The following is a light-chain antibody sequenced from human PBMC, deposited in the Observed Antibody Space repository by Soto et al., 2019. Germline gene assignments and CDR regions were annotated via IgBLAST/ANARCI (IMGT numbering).Light chain of an antibody. CDR1: QSVSSNN. J-gene: IGKJ5*01. CDR2: GAS. CDR3: QQYDNSIT. V-gene: IGKV3-20*01. Sequence: EIVLTQSPGTLSLSPGETATLSCRASQSVSSNNLAWYHQKPVQTPSLLIYGASTRATGIPDRFSGSGSGTDFTLTISRLEPEDFTVYYCQQYDNSITFGQGTRLEIE.